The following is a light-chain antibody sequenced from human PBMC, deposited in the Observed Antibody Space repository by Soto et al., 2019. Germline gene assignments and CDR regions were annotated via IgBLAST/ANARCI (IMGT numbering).Light chain of an antibody. CDR1: SSDFGIYDL. J-gene: IGLJ2*01. CDR3: CSYAGNRTFV. Sequence: SALTQPASVSGSPGQSITISCTATSSDFGIYDLVSWYQQYPGKAPKVIIFEGSKRPSGVSDRFSGYTSGNTASLTISGLQAEDEADYHCCSYAGNRTFVFGGGTKLTVL. V-gene: IGLV2-23*03. CDR2: EGS.